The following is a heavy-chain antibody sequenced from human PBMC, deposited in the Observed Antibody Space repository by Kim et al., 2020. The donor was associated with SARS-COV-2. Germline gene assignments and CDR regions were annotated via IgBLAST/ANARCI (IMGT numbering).Heavy chain of an antibody. D-gene: IGHD3-3*01. Sequence: GGSLRLSCAASGFTFSSYSMNWFRQAPGKGLEWVSSISSSSSYIYYADSVKGRFTISRDNAKNSLYLQMNSLRAEDTAVYYCARDVHYDFWSGYLYYFDHWGQGTLVTVSS. CDR3: ARDVHYDFWSGYLYYFDH. J-gene: IGHJ4*02. CDR2: ISSSSSYI. V-gene: IGHV3-21*01. CDR1: GFTFSSYS.